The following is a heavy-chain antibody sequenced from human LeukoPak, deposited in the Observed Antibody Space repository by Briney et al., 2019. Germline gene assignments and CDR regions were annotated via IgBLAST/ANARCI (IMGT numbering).Heavy chain of an antibody. V-gene: IGHV3-11*05. CDR3: ARALYGSGSYSTY. J-gene: IGHJ4*02. CDR2: ISDSSDFT. Sequence: GGSLRLSCAASGFTFSDFFMTWIRQAPGKGLEWVSYISDSSDFTAYSDSVEGRFTISRDNARNTLYLQMNSLRAEDTAVYYCARALYGSGSYSTYWGQGTLVTVSS. D-gene: IGHD3-10*01. CDR1: GFTFSDFF.